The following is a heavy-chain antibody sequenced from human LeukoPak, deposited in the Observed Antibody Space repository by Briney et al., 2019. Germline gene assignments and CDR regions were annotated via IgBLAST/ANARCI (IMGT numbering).Heavy chain of an antibody. CDR2: ISAYNGST. V-gene: IGHV1-18*01. CDR3: ARDSSSWSDWFDP. D-gene: IGHD6-13*01. CDR1: GYTFTSYG. J-gene: IGHJ5*02. Sequence: ASVKVSCKASGYTFTSYGISWVRQAPGQGLEWMGWISAYNGSTNYAQKLQGRVTLTTDTSTSTAYMELRSLRSDDTAVYYCARDSSSWSDWFDPWGQGTLVTVSS.